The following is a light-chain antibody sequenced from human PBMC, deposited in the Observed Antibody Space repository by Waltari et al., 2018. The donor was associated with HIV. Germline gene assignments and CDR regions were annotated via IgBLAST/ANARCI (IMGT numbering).Light chain of an antibody. Sequence: DIVMTQSPASLPVSLDEQATINCKSSQRVLYSSNNKNYLAWYQQKPGQPPKLLIYWASTRESGVPDRFSGSGSGTDFTLTISSLQAEDVAVYYCQQYYSTPPSFGQGTKLEIK. J-gene: IGKJ2*03. CDR2: WAS. CDR3: QQYYSTPPS. CDR1: QRVLYSSNNKNY. V-gene: IGKV4-1*01.